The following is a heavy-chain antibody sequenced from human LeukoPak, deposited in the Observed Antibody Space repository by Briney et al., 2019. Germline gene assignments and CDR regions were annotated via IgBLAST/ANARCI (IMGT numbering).Heavy chain of an antibody. Sequence: SETLSLTCTVSGGSISSYYWSWIRQPAGKRLEWIGRIYTSGSTNYNPSLKSRVTMSVDTSKNQFSLKLSSVTAADTAVYYCAGRVESTGSFDLWGRGTLVTVSS. CDR1: GGSISSYY. D-gene: IGHD1-14*01. J-gene: IGHJ2*01. CDR3: AGRVESTGSFDL. CDR2: IYTSGST. V-gene: IGHV4-4*07.